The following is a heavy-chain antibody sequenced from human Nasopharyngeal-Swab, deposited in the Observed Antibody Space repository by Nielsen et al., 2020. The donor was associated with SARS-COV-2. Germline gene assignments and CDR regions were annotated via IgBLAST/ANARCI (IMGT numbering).Heavy chain of an antibody. V-gene: IGHV1-8*01. J-gene: IGHJ4*02. CDR2: MNPNSGNT. CDR1: GYTFTSYD. CDR3: VRPRYCSAASCDRHSGVGLFDY. D-gene: IGHD2-8*02. Sequence: ASVKVSCKASGYTFTSYDINWVRQAPGQGLEWVGWMNPNSGNTGYAQKFQGRVTMTRDTSIPTAYMELSSLRSEDTAVYYCVRPRYCSAASCDRHSGVGLFDYWGQGTLVTVSS.